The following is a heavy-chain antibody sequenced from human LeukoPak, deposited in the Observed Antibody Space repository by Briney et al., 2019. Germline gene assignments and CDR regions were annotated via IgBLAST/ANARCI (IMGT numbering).Heavy chain of an antibody. CDR1: GFTVSGNY. Sequence: GGSLRLSCAASGFTVSGNYMNWVRQAPGKGLEWVSSISSSSSYIYYADSVKGRFTISRDNAKNSLYLQMNSLRAEDTAVYYCARDPPGSPYYYGMDVWGQGTTVTVSS. D-gene: IGHD6-13*01. J-gene: IGHJ6*02. CDR2: ISSSSSYI. CDR3: ARDPPGSPYYYGMDV. V-gene: IGHV3-21*01.